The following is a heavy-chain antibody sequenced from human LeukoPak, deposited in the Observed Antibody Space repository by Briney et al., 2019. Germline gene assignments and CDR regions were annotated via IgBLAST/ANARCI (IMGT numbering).Heavy chain of an antibody. J-gene: IGHJ4*02. CDR2: IRRKTDGETT. CDR1: GFTFSSYD. CDR3: VTDLVIKGYFDY. V-gene: IGHV3-15*01. Sequence: PGGSLRLSCAASGFTFSSYDMSWVRQVPGKGLEWVGRIRRKTDGETTDHAAPVKGRFTISRDDSKNTLYLQMNSLKTEDTAVYYCVTDLVIKGYFDYWGQGALVTVSS. D-gene: IGHD2-21*01.